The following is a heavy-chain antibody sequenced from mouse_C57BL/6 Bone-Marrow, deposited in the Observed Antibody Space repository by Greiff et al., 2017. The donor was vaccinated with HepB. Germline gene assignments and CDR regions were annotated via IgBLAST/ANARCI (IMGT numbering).Heavy chain of an antibody. D-gene: IGHD1-1*01. CDR3: ASGYYGSSLCAY. V-gene: IGHV1-61*01. CDR1: GYTFTSYW. J-gene: IGHJ3*01. Sequence: QVQLQQPGAELVRPGSSVKLSCKASGYTFTSYWMDWVKQRPGQGLEWIGNIYPSDSETHYNQKFKDKATLTVDKSSITAYMQLRSLTSEDSAVYYGASGYYGSSLCAYWGQGTLVTVSA. CDR2: IYPSDSET.